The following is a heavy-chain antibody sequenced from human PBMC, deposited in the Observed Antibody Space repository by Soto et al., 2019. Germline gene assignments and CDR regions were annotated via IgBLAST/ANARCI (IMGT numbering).Heavy chain of an antibody. J-gene: IGHJ5*02. D-gene: IGHD2-2*02. V-gene: IGHV1-18*04. CDR1: GYTFTSYG. CDR2: ISAYNGNT. CDR3: ARVVVVVPAAIKGWFDP. Sequence: ASVKVSCKASGYTFTSYGIIWVRQAPGQGLEWMGWISAYNGNTNYAQKLQGRVTMTTDTSTSTAYMELRSLRSDDTAVYYCARVVVVVPAAIKGWFDPWGQGTLVTVSS.